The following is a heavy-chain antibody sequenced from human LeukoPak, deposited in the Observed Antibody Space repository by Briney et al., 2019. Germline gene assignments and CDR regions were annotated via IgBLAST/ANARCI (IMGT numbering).Heavy chain of an antibody. CDR1: GGSISSYY. CDR2: IYYSGST. V-gene: IGHV4-59*08. J-gene: IGHJ4*02. Sequence: SETPSLTCTVSGGSISSYYWSWIRQPPGKGLEWIGYIYYSGSTNYNPSLKSRVTISVDTSKNQFSLKLSSVTAADTAVYYCARHLGSGWYEGVDYWGQGTLVTVSS. CDR3: ARHLGSGWYEGVDY. D-gene: IGHD6-19*01.